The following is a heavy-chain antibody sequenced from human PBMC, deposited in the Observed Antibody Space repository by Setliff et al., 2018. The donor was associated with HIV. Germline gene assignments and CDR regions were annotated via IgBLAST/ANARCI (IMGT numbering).Heavy chain of an antibody. CDR1: GGTFSSYS. V-gene: IGHV1-69*06. Sequence: SVKVSCKASGGTFSSYSISWVRQAPGQGLEWMGRILPIFGTRDYAQKFQGRVTITADKSTSTAYMELRSLRSDDTAVYYCARDDDYISSSGLGYWGQGTLVTVSS. J-gene: IGHJ4*02. D-gene: IGHD6-6*01. CDR3: ARDDDYISSSGLGY. CDR2: ILPIFGTR.